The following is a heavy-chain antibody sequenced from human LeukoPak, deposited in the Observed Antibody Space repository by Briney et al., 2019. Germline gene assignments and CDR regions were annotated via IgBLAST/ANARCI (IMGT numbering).Heavy chain of an antibody. J-gene: IGHJ4*02. Sequence: PGGSLRLSCAASGFTFSSYSMNWVRQAPGKGLEWVSYISSSSSTIYYADSVKGRFTISRDNAKNSLYLQMNSLRAEDTAVYYCAVDYYDSSGGYWGRGTLVTVSS. CDR2: ISSSSSTI. D-gene: IGHD3-22*01. CDR1: GFTFSSYS. V-gene: IGHV3-48*01. CDR3: AVDYYDSSGGY.